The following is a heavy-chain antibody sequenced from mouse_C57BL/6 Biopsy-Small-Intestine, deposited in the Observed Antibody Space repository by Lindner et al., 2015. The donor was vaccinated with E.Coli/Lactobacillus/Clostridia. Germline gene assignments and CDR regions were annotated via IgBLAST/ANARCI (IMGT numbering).Heavy chain of an antibody. V-gene: IGHV1-9*01. Sequence: VQLQESGAELMKPGASVELSCKATGYSFTGYWIEWVKQRPGHGLEWIGEILPGSGKTNFNDKFKGKATFTVDTSSNTAHMQLSSLTTEDSAIYYCARSNYDAMDYWGQGTSVTVSS. CDR3: ARSNYDAMDY. CDR1: GYSFTGYW. D-gene: IGHD2-5*01. J-gene: IGHJ4*01. CDR2: ILPGSGKT.